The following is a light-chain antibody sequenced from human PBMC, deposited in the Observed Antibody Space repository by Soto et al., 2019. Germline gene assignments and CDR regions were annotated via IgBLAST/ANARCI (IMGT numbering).Light chain of an antibody. J-gene: IGLJ3*02. Sequence: QSALTQPASVSGSPGQSITFSCTGTNSDVGGYDRVSWYQHHPGKAPKLLIFEVYNRPSGISDRFSGSKSGDTASLTISGLQAEDEADYYCISYIPSTTTHWVFGGGTKVTVL. CDR1: NSDVGGYDR. CDR2: EVY. V-gene: IGLV2-14*01. CDR3: ISYIPSTTTHWV.